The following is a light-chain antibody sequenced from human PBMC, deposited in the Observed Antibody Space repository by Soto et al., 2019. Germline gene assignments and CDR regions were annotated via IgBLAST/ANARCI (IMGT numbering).Light chain of an antibody. CDR1: QSVRSY. CDR2: EAS. Sequence: EIVLTQSPATQSLSPGERATLSCRASQSVRSYLVWYQQKPGQAPRLLMYEASTRATGIPARFSGGGSGTDFTLTISSLEPEDSAVYYCQQCTNWPWTLGQGTKVEIK. J-gene: IGKJ1*01. CDR3: QQCTNWPWT. V-gene: IGKV3-11*01.